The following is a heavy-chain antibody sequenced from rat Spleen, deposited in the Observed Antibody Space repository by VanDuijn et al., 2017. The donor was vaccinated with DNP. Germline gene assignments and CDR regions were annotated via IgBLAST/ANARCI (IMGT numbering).Heavy chain of an antibody. Sequence: EVQLVETGGGLVQPGRSLKLSCVASGFTFSTYWMYWIRQAPGKGLEWVASINTDGDNTYYPDSVKGRFTISRDNAKSTLYLQMNSLRYEDMATYYCARHVLPLRVWDYWGQGVMVTVSS. D-gene: IGHD1-4*01. CDR2: INTDGDNT. CDR3: ARHVLPLRVWDY. J-gene: IGHJ2*01. CDR1: GFTFSTYW. V-gene: IGHV5-58*01.